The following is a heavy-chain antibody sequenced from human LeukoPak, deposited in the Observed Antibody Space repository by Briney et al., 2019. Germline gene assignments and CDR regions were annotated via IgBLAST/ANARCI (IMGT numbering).Heavy chain of an antibody. CDR2: IRYDGGNK. CDR3: AKDLEGAFDI. Sequence: GGSLRLSCAASGFTFSSYGMHWVRQAPGKGLEWVAFIRYDGGNKYYADSVKGRFTISRDNSKNTLYLQMNSLRAEDTAVYYCAKDLEGAFDIWGQGTMVTVSS. J-gene: IGHJ3*02. CDR1: GFTFSSYG. D-gene: IGHD1-1*01. V-gene: IGHV3-30*02.